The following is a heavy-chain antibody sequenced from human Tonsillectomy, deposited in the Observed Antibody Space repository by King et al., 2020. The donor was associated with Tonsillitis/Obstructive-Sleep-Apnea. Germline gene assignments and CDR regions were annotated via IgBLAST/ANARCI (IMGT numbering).Heavy chain of an antibody. CDR2: FGAGGGST. Sequence: VQLQESGGGLVQPGGSLRLSCAASGFTFSSYAMSWVRQAPGKGLEWVSGFGAGGGSTYYADSVKGRFTISRDNSRNTLYLQMNSLGAEDTAIYYCAKGSHDFDYWGQGALVTVSS. CDR1: GFTFSSYA. CDR3: AKGSHDFDY. J-gene: IGHJ4*02. V-gene: IGHV3-23*01.